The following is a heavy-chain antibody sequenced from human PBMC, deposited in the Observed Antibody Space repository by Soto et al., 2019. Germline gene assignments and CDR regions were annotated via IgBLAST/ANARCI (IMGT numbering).Heavy chain of an antibody. D-gene: IGHD3-3*01. CDR2: ISGSGGST. CDR3: AKVYYNFWSGYDY. Sequence: EVQLLESGGGLVQPGGSLRLSCAASGFTFSTYAMSWVRQAPGKGLEWVSAISGSGGSTYYADSVKGRFIISRDNSKNTLYLQVNSLRAEDTGVYYCAKVYYNFWSGYDYWGQGALVTVSS. J-gene: IGHJ4*02. CDR1: GFTFSTYA. V-gene: IGHV3-23*01.